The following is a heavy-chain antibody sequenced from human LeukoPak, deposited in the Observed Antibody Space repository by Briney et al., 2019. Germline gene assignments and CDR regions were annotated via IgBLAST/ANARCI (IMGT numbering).Heavy chain of an antibody. CDR2: ISGSGGST. J-gene: IGHJ5*02. V-gene: IGHV3-23*01. CDR3: ARDVLLGSQYGDYEEDWFDP. D-gene: IGHD4-17*01. CDR1: GFTFSSYA. Sequence: PGGSLRLSCAASGFTFSSYAMSWVRQAPGKGLEWVSAISGSGGSTYYADSVKGRFTISRHNSKNTLYLQMNSLRAEDTAVYYCARDVLLGSQYGDYEEDWFDPWGQGTLVTVSS.